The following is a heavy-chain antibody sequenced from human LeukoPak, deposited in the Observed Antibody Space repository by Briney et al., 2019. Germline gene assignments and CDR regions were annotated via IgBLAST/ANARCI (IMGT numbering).Heavy chain of an antibody. J-gene: IGHJ3*02. D-gene: IGHD4-23*01. CDR1: GFTFTDCY. CDR3: ARGWLRTYGGNPDAFDI. CDR2: IKYDGTVV. Sequence: SGGSLRLSCEASGFTFTDCYMSWVRQAPGKGLEWVATIKYDGTVVNVVDSVKGRFTISRDNAKHSLFLQMNSLRAEDTAVYYCARGWLRTYGGNPDAFDIWGQGTVVTVSS. V-gene: IGHV3-7*03.